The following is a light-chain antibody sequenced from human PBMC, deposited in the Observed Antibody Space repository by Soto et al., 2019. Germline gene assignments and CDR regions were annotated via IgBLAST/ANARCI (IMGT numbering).Light chain of an antibody. CDR3: TSSTSDSLYV. V-gene: IGLV2-14*01. J-gene: IGLJ1*01. CDR2: EVN. Sequence: QSALTQPASLSGSPGQSITISCTGTSSDIGAYDYVSWFQQHPGKAPKLMISEVNNRPSGVSNRFSGSKSGNTASLTISGLLAEDEADYFCTSSTSDSLYVFGSGTKAPS. CDR1: SSDIGAYDY.